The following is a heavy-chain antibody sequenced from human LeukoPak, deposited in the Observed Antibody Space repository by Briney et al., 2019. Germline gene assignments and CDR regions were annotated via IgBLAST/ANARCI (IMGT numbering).Heavy chain of an antibody. CDR2: IYYSGST. Sequence: SSETLSLTCTVSGYSISSGYYWGWIRQPPGKWLEWIGYIYYSGSTNYNPSLKSRVTISVDTSKNQFSLKLSSVTAADTAVYYCAREAVAGNFDYWGQGTLVTVSS. V-gene: IGHV4-38-2*02. J-gene: IGHJ4*02. CDR3: AREAVAGNFDY. D-gene: IGHD6-19*01. CDR1: GYSISSGYY.